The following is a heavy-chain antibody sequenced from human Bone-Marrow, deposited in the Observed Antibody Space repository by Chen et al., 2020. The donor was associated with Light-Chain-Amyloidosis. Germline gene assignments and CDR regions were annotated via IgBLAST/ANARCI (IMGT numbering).Heavy chain of an antibody. V-gene: IGHV3-48*03. CDR2: ISSSGSTI. D-gene: IGHD1-26*01. CDR3: ARAHLSGSYILYYYYGMDV. Sequence: EVQLVESGGGLVQPGGSLRLTCAASGFTFSSYEMNWVRQAPGKGLEWVSYISSSGSTIYYADSVKGRFTISRDNAKNSLYLQMNSLRAEDTAVYYCARAHLSGSYILYYYYGMDVWGQGTTVTVSS. CDR1: GFTFSSYE. J-gene: IGHJ6*02.